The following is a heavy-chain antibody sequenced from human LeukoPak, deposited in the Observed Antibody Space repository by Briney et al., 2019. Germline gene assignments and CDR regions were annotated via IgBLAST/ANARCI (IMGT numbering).Heavy chain of an antibody. CDR3: ARAGKRLGELSSYDY. Sequence: ASVKVSCKASGYTFTGYYMHWLRLAPGQGLEWMGWINPNSGATNYAQKFQGRVTMTRDTSISTAYMELSRLRSDDTAVYYCARAGKRLGELSSYDYWGQGTLVTVSS. CDR1: GYTFTGYY. V-gene: IGHV1-2*02. J-gene: IGHJ4*02. CDR2: INPNSGAT. D-gene: IGHD3-16*02.